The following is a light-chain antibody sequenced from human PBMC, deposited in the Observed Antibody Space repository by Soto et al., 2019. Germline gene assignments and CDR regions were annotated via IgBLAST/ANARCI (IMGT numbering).Light chain of an antibody. CDR3: QQYDSSWT. CDR1: QSVPSNF. V-gene: IGKV3-20*01. J-gene: IGKJ1*01. CDR2: AVS. Sequence: EIVLTQSPGTLSLSPGERATLYCRASQSVPSNFLAWYQQRPGQAPTLLIYAVSRRAAGIPDRFSGSGSGTDFTLTISRLEPEDFEFYYCQQYDSSWTFGQGTKVEIK.